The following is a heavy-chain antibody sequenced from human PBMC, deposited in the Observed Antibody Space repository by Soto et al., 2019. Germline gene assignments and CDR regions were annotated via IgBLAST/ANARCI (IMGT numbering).Heavy chain of an antibody. CDR1: GYTFIRYG. CDR2: ISPYNDYT. D-gene: IGHD3-16*01. V-gene: IGHV1-18*01. Sequence: QVQLAQSANEVKKPGASVRVSCKAAGYTFIRYGIAWVRQAPGQGLEWMGWISPYNDYTVYAQKFQGRVSMTADTSTRTVYMKLRGLKSDDTPVYYCARGGYYDNSWGKLSHYGLDVWGQGTSVSVSS. J-gene: IGHJ6*02. CDR3: ARGGYYDNSWGKLSHYGLDV.